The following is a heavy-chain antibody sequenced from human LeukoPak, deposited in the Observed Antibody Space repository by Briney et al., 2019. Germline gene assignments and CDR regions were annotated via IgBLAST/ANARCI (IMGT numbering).Heavy chain of an antibody. D-gene: IGHD1-1*01. J-gene: IGHJ4*02. CDR2: FDPEDDEA. CDR1: GYTFTGYY. V-gene: IGHV1-24*01. Sequence: ASVKVSCKASGYTFTGYYMHWVRQAPGKGLEWMGGFDPEDDEAIYAQSLQGRVTMTEDTSTDTAYMELSGLTSDDAAVYYCATDVTGTAPYDFWGQGTLVTVS. CDR3: ATDVTGTAPYDF.